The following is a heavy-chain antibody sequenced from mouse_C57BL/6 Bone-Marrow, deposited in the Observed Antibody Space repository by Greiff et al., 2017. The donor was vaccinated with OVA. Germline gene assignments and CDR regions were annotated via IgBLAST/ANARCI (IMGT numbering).Heavy chain of an antibody. V-gene: IGHV1-54*01. CDR1: GYAFTNYL. D-gene: IGHD3-2*01. Sequence: VQLQESGAELVRPGTSVKVSCKASGYAFTNYLIEWVKQRPGQGLEWIGVINPGSGGTNYNEKFKGKATLTADKSSSTAYMQLSSLTSEDSAVYFCASDRSFAYWGLGTLVTVSA. CDR3: ASDRSFAY. J-gene: IGHJ3*01. CDR2: INPGSGGT.